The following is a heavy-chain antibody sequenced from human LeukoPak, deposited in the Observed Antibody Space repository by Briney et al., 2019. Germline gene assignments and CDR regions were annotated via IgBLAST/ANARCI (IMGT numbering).Heavy chain of an antibody. CDR1: GGSISSSSYF. D-gene: IGHD2/OR15-2a*01. J-gene: IGHJ4*02. CDR3: ARSVNIVGEYYFDN. V-gene: IGHV4-39*01. CDR2: ISYSGST. Sequence: SETLSLTCTASGGSISSSSYFWGWTRQPPGRALEWIGSISYSGSTYYNPSLKSRITISVGTFKNQFSLTLNSVTAADTAVYYCARSVNIVGEYYFDNWGQGTLVTVSS.